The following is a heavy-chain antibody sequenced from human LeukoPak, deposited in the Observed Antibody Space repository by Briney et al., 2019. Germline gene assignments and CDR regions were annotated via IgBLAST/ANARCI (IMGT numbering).Heavy chain of an antibody. D-gene: IGHD3-16*02. J-gene: IGHJ4*02. CDR1: GFTFSSYS. CDR3: ATHGRYYDYVWGSYRLDY. V-gene: IGHV3-21*01. CDR2: ISSSSSYI. Sequence: PGGSLRLSCAASGFTFSSYSMNWVRQAPGKGLEWVSSISSSSSYIYYADSVKGRFTISRDNAKNSLYLQMNSLRAEDTAVYYCATHGRYYDYVWGSYRLDYWGQGTLVTVSS.